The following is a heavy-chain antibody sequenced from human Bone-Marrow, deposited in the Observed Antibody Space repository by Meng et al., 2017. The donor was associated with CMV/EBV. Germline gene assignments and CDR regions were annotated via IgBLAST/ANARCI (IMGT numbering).Heavy chain of an antibody. CDR1: GFTFSSYW. CDR2: INSDGSST. D-gene: IGHD2-2*01. J-gene: IGHJ6*02. CDR3: ASAVVPAATYYYYYGMYV. V-gene: IGHV3-74*01. Sequence: GESLKISCAASGFTFSSYWMHWVRQAPGKGLVWVSRINSDGSSTSYADSVKGRFTISRDNAKNTLYLQMNSLRAEDTAVYYCASAVVPAATYYYYYGMYVWGQGTTVTVSS.